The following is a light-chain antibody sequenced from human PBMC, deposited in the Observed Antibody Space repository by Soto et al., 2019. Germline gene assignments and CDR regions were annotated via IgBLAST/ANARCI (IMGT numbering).Light chain of an antibody. CDR2: NDD. J-gene: IGLJ2*01. V-gene: IGLV1-44*01. CDR1: SSTFGGNT. CDR3: SSWDDSLNVVV. Sequence: QSVLTQPASASGTPGQRVTISCSGSSSTFGGNTVNWYQQLPGTAPKLLIYNDDERTSGVPDRFTGSKSGTSSSLAISGLQSDDEADYYCSSWDDSLNVVVFGGGTKLTVL.